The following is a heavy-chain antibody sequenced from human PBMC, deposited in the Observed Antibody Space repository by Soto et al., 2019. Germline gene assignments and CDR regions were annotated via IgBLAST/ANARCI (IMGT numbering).Heavy chain of an antibody. CDR1: GFTFSSYS. D-gene: IGHD3-3*01. Sequence: QPGGSLRLSCAASGFTFSSYSMNWVRQAPGKGLEWVSYISSSSSTIYYADSVKGRFTISRDNAKNSLYLQMNSLRDEDTAVYYFAREGLHYDFWSGSRPNPPCFDRCGKGTLVTVSS. CDR3: AREGLHYDFWSGSRPNPPCFDR. V-gene: IGHV3-48*02. J-gene: IGHJ5*02. CDR2: ISSSSSTI.